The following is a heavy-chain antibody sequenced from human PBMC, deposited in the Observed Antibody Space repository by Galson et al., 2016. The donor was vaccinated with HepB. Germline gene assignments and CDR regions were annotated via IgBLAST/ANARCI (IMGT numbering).Heavy chain of an antibody. CDR2: IGTVGDT. Sequence: SLRLSCAASGFTFSSYDMHWVRQATGKGLEWVSAIGTVGDTYYPASVKGRFTISRENAKNSLYLQMKSLRVEDTAVYYCARKPRVYYYGMDVWGQGTTVTVSS. V-gene: IGHV3-13*01. CDR3: ARKPRVYYYGMDV. J-gene: IGHJ6*02. CDR1: GFTFSSYD.